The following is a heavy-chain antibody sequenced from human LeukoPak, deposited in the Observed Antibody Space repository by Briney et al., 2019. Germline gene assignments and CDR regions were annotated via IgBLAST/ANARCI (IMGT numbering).Heavy chain of an antibody. CDR1: GGSISSSNW. J-gene: IGHJ6*02. D-gene: IGHD3-3*01. CDR2: IYHSGST. V-gene: IGHV4-4*02. CDR3: ARVRYYDFWSGYTPKGMDV. Sequence: SETLSLTCAVSGGSISSSNWWSWVRQPPGKGLEWIGEIYHSGSTNYNPSLKSRVTISVDKSKNQFSLKLSSVTAADTAVYYCARVRYYDFWSGYTPKGMDVWGQGTTVTVSS.